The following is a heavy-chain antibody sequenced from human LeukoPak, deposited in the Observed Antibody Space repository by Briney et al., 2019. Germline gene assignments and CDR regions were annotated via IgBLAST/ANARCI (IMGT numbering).Heavy chain of an antibody. CDR1: GYTFTGYY. CDR3: ERSFPGSGYPLFGY. V-gene: IGHV1-2*02. D-gene: IGHD3-22*01. Sequence: ASVKVSCKASGYTFTGYYMHWVRQAPGQGLEWMGWINPNSGCTNYAQKFQGRVTMTRGTSISTAYMELSRLRSDDAAVYYCERSFPGSGYPLFGYWGQGTLVTVSS. J-gene: IGHJ4*02. CDR2: INPNSGCT.